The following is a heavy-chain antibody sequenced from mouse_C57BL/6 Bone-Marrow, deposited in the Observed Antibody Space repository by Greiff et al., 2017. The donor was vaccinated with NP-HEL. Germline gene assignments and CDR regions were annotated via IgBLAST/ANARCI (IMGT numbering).Heavy chain of an antibody. CDR1: GFNIKDDY. D-gene: IGHD1-1*01. Sequence: EVQLVESGAELVRPGASVKLSCTASGFNIKDDYMHWVKQRPEQGLEWIGWIDPENGDTEYASKFQGKATITADTSSNTAYLQLSSLTSEDTAVYYCTGGYYYGSSYGYWGQGTTLTVSS. CDR3: TGGYYYGSSYGY. CDR2: IDPENGDT. V-gene: IGHV14-4*01. J-gene: IGHJ2*01.